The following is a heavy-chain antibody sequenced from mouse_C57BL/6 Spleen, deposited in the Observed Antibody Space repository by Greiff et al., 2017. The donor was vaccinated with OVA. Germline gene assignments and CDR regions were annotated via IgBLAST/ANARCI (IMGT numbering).Heavy chain of an antibody. J-gene: IGHJ3*01. CDR1: GYTFTSYW. CDR3: ARFGYGSSYGSCAY. V-gene: IGHV1-69*01. Sequence: QVQLQQPGAELVMPGASVKLSCKASGYTFTSYWMHWVKQRPGQGLEWIGEIDPSDSYTNYNQKFKGKSTLTVDKSSSTAYMQLSSLTSEDSAVYDCARFGYGSSYGSCAYWGQGTLVTVSA. CDR2: IDPSDSYT. D-gene: IGHD1-1*01.